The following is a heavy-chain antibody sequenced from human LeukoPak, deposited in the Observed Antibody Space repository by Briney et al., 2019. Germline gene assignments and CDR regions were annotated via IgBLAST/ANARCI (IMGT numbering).Heavy chain of an antibody. Sequence: PGGSLRLSCAASGFTFSSYSMNWVRQAPGKGLEWVSYISSSSSTIYYADSVKGRFTISRDNAKNSLYLQMNSLRAEDTAVYYCARGGRSNYYGSGSYYNSPAWSYYYYYMDVWGKGTTVTVSS. CDR1: GFTFSSYS. D-gene: IGHD3-10*01. CDR2: ISSSSSTI. CDR3: ARGGRSNYYGSGSYYNSPAWSYYYYYMDV. J-gene: IGHJ6*03. V-gene: IGHV3-48*01.